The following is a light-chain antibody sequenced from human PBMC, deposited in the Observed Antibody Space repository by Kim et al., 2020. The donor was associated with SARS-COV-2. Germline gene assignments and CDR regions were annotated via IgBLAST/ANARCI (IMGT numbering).Light chain of an antibody. CDR3: GTWDSSLSAVV. J-gene: IGLJ2*01. V-gene: IGLV1-51*01. Sequence: GQKYTISCSGRISNNGNNYVSWYQQPPGTAPNLLIYDNNKRPSGIPDRFSGSKSGTSATLGITGLQTGDEADYYCGTWDSSLSAVVFGGGTQLTVL. CDR1: ISNNGNNY. CDR2: DNN.